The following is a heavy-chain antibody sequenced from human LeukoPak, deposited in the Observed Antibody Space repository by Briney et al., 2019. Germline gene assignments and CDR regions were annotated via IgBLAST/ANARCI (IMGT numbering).Heavy chain of an antibody. CDR2: ISYDGSNK. CDR3: AKGYGPNWFDP. CDR1: GFTFSSYG. D-gene: IGHD1-1*01. Sequence: GGSLRLSCAASGFTFSSYGMHWVRQAPGKGLEWVAVISYDGSNKYYADSVKGRFTISRDNSKNTLYLQMNSLRAEDTAVYYCAKGYGPNWFDPRGQGTLVTVSS. J-gene: IGHJ5*02. V-gene: IGHV3-30*18.